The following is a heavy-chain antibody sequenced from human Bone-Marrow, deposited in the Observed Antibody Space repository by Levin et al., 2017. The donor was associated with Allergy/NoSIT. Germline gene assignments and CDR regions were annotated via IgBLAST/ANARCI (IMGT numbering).Heavy chain of an antibody. J-gene: IGHJ4*02. D-gene: IGHD3-10*01. CDR3: AGDGGLGSSRFGY. V-gene: IGHV3-72*01. Sequence: GGSLRLSCAASGFNFRDSYMDWVRQAPGKGLEWVGRIRNKREYDITEYAASVKGRFAISRDDSKNSLYLQMNSLKTEDTAVYYCAGDGGLGSSRFGYWGQGTLVSVSS. CDR2: IRNKREYDIT. CDR1: GFNFRDSY.